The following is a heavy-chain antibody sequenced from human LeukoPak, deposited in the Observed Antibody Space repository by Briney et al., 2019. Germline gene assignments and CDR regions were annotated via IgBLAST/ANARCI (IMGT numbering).Heavy chain of an antibody. D-gene: IGHD2-15*01. J-gene: IGHJ4*02. CDR2: ISFDGGKI. V-gene: IGHV3-30*04. CDR1: AFPFSNCA. CDR3: ARDPAKGAATYFDY. Sequence: PGTSLRLSCTASAFPFSNCAMNWVRQTPGKGLEWVALISFDGGKIYYADSMKGRFTISRDNSKNTLFLQMNSLTVEDTAVYYCARDPAKGAATYFDYWGQGTLVTVSS.